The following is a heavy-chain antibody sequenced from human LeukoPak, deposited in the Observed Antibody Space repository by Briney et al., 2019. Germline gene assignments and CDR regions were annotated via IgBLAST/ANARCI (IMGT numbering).Heavy chain of an antibody. D-gene: IGHD5-18*01. Sequence: SETLSLTCTVSGGSISTYYWSWIRQPPGKGLEWIGYIYYSGTTKYNPSLNSRVTISVDTSKNQFSLKLSSVTAGDTAVYYCARVVDTSMIDDAFDIWGQGTMVTVSS. CDR2: IYYSGTT. V-gene: IGHV4-59*01. J-gene: IGHJ3*02. CDR3: ARVVDTSMIDDAFDI. CDR1: GGSISTYY.